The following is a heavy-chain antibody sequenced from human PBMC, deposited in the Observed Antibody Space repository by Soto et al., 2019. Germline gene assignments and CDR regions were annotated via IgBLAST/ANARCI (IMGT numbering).Heavy chain of an antibody. CDR2: ILPIFGTA. CDR3: AREPQNYYDSSGYYSPEYFQH. CDR1: GGTFSSYA. V-gene: IGHV1-69*06. Sequence: QVQLVQSGAEVKKPGSSVKVSCKASGGTFSSYAISWVRQAPGQGLEWMGGILPIFGTANYAQKFQGRVTITADKSTSTAYMELSSLRSEDTAVYYCAREPQNYYDSSGYYSPEYFQHWGQGTLVTVSS. J-gene: IGHJ1*01. D-gene: IGHD3-22*01.